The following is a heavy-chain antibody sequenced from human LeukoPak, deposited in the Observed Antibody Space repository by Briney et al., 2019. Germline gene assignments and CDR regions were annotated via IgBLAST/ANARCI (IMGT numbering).Heavy chain of an antibody. J-gene: IGHJ4*02. CDR2: IYPSGTT. D-gene: IGHD6-25*01. Sequence: GGSLRLACAASDFIISDNYMTWVRQAPGKGLEWVSIIYPSGTTYYADSVKGRLTISRDNSKTTLILQMNSLRAEDTAIYSCARAVAAGTIYLDFCGQGALVTVSS. V-gene: IGHV3-53*01. CDR3: ARAVAAGTIYLDF. CDR1: DFIISDNY.